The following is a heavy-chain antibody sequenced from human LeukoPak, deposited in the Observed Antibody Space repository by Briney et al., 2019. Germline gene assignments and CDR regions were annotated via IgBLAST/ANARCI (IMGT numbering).Heavy chain of an antibody. J-gene: IGHJ4*02. D-gene: IGHD1-26*01. CDR3: AKNSGSYYNFDY. CDR1: GFTFSSYG. Sequence: PGGSLRLSCAASGFTFSSYGMHWVRQAPGKGLEWVAVISYDGSNKYYADSVKGRFTISRDNSKNTLYLQMNSLRAEDTAVYYCAKNSGSYYNFDYWGQGTLVTVSS. V-gene: IGHV3-30*18. CDR2: ISYDGSNK.